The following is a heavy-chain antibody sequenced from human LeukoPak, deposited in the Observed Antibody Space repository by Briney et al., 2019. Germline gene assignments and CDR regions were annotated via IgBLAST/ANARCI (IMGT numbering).Heavy chain of an antibody. CDR3: ARVGYPTQRRVLSAVTIPTAGAFDV. CDR1: GGSFSGYY. V-gene: IGHV4-34*01. CDR2: INHSGST. D-gene: IGHD4-17*01. Sequence: SETLSLTCAVYGGSFSGYYWSWIRQPPGKGLEWIGEINHSGSTNYNPSLKSRVTISVDTSKNQFSLKLSSVTAADTAVYYCARVGYPTQRRVLSAVTIPTAGAFDVWGQGTLITVSS. J-gene: IGHJ3*01.